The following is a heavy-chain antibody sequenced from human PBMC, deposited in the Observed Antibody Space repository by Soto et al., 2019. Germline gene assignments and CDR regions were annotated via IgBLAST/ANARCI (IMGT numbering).Heavy chain of an antibody. V-gene: IGHV1-18*01. CDR1: GYSFATSG. J-gene: IGHJ4*02. CDR2: ISAYNGNT. Sequence: QVKLVQSGTEVKKPGASMKVSCKASGYSFATSGISWVRQAPAQGLEWMGWISAYNGNTNYDQKLQDRIIMTTDTSTSTAYLELRSLRSDATAVYYCARAVQYYDSSGYADWGQGTLVTVSS. D-gene: IGHD3-22*01. CDR3: ARAVQYYDSSGYAD.